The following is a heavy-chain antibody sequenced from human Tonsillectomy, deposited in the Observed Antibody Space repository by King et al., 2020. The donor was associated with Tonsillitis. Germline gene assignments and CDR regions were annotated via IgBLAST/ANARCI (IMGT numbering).Heavy chain of an antibody. CDR2: ISYDGSNK. CDR3: ASGGTYYDFWSGSPF. D-gene: IGHD3-3*01. V-gene: IGHV3-30-3*01. CDR1: GFTFSSYA. Sequence: VQLVESGGGVVQPVRSLRLSCAASGFTFSSYALHWVRQAPGKGLEWVAVISYDGSNKYHADSVKGRFTISRDNSKNTLYLQMNSLRAEDTAVYYCASGGTYYDFWSGSPFWGQGILVTVSS. J-gene: IGHJ4*02.